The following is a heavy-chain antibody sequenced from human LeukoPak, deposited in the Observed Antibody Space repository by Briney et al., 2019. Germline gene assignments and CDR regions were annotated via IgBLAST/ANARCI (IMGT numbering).Heavy chain of an antibody. CDR1: GYTFTSYD. D-gene: IGHD2-15*01. Sequence: GASVKVSCKASGYTFTSYDINWVRQATGQGLEWMGWMNPNSGNTGYAQKFQGRGTMTRNTSISTAYMELSSLRSEDTAVYYCAGLGYCSGGSCSDAFDIWGQGTMVTVSS. CDR2: MNPNSGNT. J-gene: IGHJ3*02. V-gene: IGHV1-8*01. CDR3: AGLGYCSGGSCSDAFDI.